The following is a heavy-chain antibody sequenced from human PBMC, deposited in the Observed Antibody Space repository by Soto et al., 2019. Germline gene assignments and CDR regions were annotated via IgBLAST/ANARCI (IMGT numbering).Heavy chain of an antibody. V-gene: IGHV3-13*01. CDR2: IGTAGDT. J-gene: IGHJ4*02. CDR3: ARGGYSYGPDYYFDY. Sequence: EVQLVESGGGLVQPGASLRLSCAASGFTFSSYDMHWVRQATGKGLEWVSAIGTAGDTYYPGSVKGRFTISRENAKNSLYLQMNSLRAEDTAVYYCARGGYSYGPDYYFDYWGQGTLVTVSS. D-gene: IGHD5-18*01. CDR1: GFTFSSYD.